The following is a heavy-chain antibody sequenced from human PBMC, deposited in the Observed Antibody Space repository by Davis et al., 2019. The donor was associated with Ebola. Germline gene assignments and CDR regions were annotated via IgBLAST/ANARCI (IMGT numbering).Heavy chain of an antibody. Sequence: SETLSLTCTVSGGSISNYYWSWIRQPPGKGLEWIGYIYHSGNTDSNPSLKSRFTISVDTSKNQLSLKLNSVTAADTAVYYCAGAGYSSGWNFGYWGQGALVVVSS. V-gene: IGHV4-59*12. D-gene: IGHD6-19*01. CDR3: AGAGYSSGWNFGY. CDR1: GGSISNYY. CDR2: IYHSGNT. J-gene: IGHJ4*02.